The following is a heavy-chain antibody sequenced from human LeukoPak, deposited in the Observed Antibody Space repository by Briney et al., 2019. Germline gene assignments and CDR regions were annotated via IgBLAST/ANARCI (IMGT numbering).Heavy chain of an antibody. CDR1: GGSISSYD. D-gene: IGHD3-9*01. CDR2: IYYSGST. Sequence: PSETLSLTCTVSGGSISSYDWSWLRQPPGKGLEWGGYIYYSGSTNYNSSLKSRATISVDTSKNQFSLKLRPVTAADTAVYYCARVTGYMIEDYFDYWGQGILVTVSS. CDR3: ARVTGYMIEDYFDY. J-gene: IGHJ4*02. V-gene: IGHV4-59*01.